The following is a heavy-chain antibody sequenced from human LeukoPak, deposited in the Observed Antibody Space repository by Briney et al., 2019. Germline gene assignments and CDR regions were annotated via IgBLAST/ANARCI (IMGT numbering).Heavy chain of an antibody. D-gene: IGHD3-3*01. Sequence: SETLSLTCTVSGGSISSYYWSWIRQPPGKGLEWIGYIYYSGSTNYNPSLKSRVTISGDTSKNQFSLKLSSVTAADTAVYYCAREARRDRNLEWLFDYWGQGTLVTVSS. CDR1: GGSISSYY. V-gene: IGHV4-59*01. CDR3: AREARRDRNLEWLFDY. J-gene: IGHJ4*02. CDR2: IYYSGST.